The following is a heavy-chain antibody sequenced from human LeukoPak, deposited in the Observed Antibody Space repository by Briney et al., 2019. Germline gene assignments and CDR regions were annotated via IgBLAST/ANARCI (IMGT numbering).Heavy chain of an antibody. V-gene: IGHV4-39*01. Sequence: PSETLSLTCTVSGGSISSSSYYWGWIRQPPGKGLEWIGSIYYSGSTYYNPSLKSRVTISVDTSKNQFSLKLSSVTAADTAVYYCARHRYDYVWGSYRYTGTNDAFDIWGQGTMVTVSS. CDR3: ARHRYDYVWGSYRYTGTNDAFDI. J-gene: IGHJ3*02. CDR2: IYYSGST. D-gene: IGHD3-16*02. CDR1: GGSISSSSYY.